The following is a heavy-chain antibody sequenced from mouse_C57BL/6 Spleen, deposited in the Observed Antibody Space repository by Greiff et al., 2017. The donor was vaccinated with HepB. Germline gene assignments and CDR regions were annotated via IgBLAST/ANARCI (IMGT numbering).Heavy chain of an antibody. CDR2: ISYDGSN. V-gene: IGHV3-6*01. J-gene: IGHJ2*01. D-gene: IGHD1-1*01. Sequence: VQLKESGPGLVKPSQSLSLTCSVTGYSITSGYYWNWIRQFPGNKLEWMGYISYDGSNNYNPSLKNRISITRDTSKNQFFLKLNSVTTEDTATYYCAREGTTLYFDYWGQGTTLTVSS. CDR1: GYSITSGYY. CDR3: AREGTTLYFDY.